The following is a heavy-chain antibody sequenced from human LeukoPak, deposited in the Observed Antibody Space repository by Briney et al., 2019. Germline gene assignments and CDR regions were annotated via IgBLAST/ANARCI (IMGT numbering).Heavy chain of an antibody. CDR1: GFTFSSYW. V-gene: IGHV3-74*01. CDR2: INPGGSSI. J-gene: IGHJ4*02. Sequence: PGRSLRLSCAASGFTFSSYWMHWVRQVPGKGLVWVARINPGGSSITYADSVKGRFTISRDNAKNTLYLQVDSLRAEDTGVYYCARSNQADDYWGQGTLVTVSS. D-gene: IGHD1-14*01. CDR3: ARSNQADDY.